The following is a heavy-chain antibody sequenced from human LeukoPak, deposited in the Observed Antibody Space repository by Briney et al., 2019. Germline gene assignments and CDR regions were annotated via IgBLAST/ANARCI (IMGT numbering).Heavy chain of an antibody. CDR1: GESFSGYY. J-gene: IGHJ6*03. D-gene: IGHD5-18*01. V-gene: IGHV4-34*01. CDR3: ARGKAGYSYGSRYYYMDV. Sequence: PPETLSLTCAVYGESFSGYYWSWIPQPPGKGLEWIGENNHSGSTNYNPSLKSRVTISVDTSKNQFSLKLSSVTAADTAVYYCARGKAGYSYGSRYYYMDVWGKGTTVTVSS. CDR2: NNHSGST.